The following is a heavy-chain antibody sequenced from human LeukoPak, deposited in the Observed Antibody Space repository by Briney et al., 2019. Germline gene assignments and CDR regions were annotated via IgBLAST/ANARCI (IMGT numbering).Heavy chain of an antibody. V-gene: IGHV4-39*07. CDR3: ARVIIGVPGAFDI. J-gene: IGHJ3*02. D-gene: IGHD2/OR15-2a*01. Sequence: SETLSLTCTVSGGSISSSSYYWGWIRQPPGKGLEWIGSIYYSGSTYYNPSLKSRVTISVDTSKNQFSLKLSSVTAADTAVYYCARVIIGVPGAFDIWGQGTMVTVSS. CDR2: IYYSGST. CDR1: GGSISSSSYY.